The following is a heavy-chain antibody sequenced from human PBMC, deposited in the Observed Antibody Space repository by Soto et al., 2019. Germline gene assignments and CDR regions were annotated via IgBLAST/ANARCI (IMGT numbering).Heavy chain of an antibody. V-gene: IGHV4-4*07. CDR1: GASISSNY. J-gene: IGHJ4*02. Sequence: QVQLQESGPGLVKPSETLSLTCTVSGASISSNYWCWIRQPPAKGREWIGSRYSSGTTKYNSNPTRQVPVTIATYTNKFPLTLNLLTAADTAVYYCERALSVGPEEYVDFWGQGTLVTVSS. D-gene: IGHD2-2*01. CDR3: ERALSVGPEEYVDF. CDR2: RYSSGTT.